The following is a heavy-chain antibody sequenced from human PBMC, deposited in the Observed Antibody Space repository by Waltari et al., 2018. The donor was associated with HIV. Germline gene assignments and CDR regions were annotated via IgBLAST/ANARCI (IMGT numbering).Heavy chain of an antibody. J-gene: IGHJ4*02. CDR3: ARQPHCGGDCYSGFDY. CDR1: GYSFGNYG. D-gene: IGHD2-21*02. Sequence: QVHLEQSGAEVKKPGASVKVSCKTSGYSFGNYGISWVRQGLGQGLEWMGWTGVYRGSTNNEQKFQGRVTMTTDTSTSTAYMELRGLTSDDTAVYYCARQPHCGGDCYSGFDYWGQGTLVTVSS. CDR2: TGVYRGST. V-gene: IGHV1-18*04.